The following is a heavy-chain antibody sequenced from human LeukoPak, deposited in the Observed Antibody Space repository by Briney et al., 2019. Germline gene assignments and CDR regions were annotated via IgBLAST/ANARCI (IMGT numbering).Heavy chain of an antibody. CDR3: AKDFFDFWSGYPNSDY. CDR2: ISGSGGST. CDR1: GFTFSSYA. V-gene: IGHV3-23*01. Sequence: GGSLRLSCAASGFTFSSYAMSWVHQAPGKGLEWVSAISGSGGSTYYADSVKGRFTISRDNSKNTLYLQMNSLRAEDTAVYYCAKDFFDFWSGYPNSDYWGQGTLVTVSS. D-gene: IGHD3-3*01. J-gene: IGHJ4*02.